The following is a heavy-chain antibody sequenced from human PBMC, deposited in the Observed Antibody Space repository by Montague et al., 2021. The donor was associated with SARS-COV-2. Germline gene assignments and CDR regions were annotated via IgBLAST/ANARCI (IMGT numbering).Heavy chain of an antibody. Sequence: PTLVKPTQTLTLTCTFSGFSLSTSGVGVGRIRQPPGKALEWLALIYWDDDKRYSPSLKSRLTITKDTSKNQVVLTMTNMDPVDTATYYCAHRPSIAAAGTFRFDPWGQGTLVTVSS. J-gene: IGHJ5*02. CDR3: AHRPSIAAAGTFRFDP. V-gene: IGHV2-5*02. CDR1: GFSLSTSGVG. D-gene: IGHD6-13*01. CDR2: IYWDDDK.